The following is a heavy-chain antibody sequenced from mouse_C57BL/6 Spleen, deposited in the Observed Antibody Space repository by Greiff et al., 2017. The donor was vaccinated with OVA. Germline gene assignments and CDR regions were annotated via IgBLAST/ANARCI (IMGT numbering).Heavy chain of an antibody. V-gene: IGHV3-6*01. Sequence: EVKLQESGPGLVKPSQSLSLTCSVTGYSITSGYYWNWIRQFPGNKLEWMGYISYDGSTNYNPTLKNRIPITRDTSTNQYFLKLNSVTTEDTATYYCAREDGYVWYFDVWGTGTTVTVSS. D-gene: IGHD2-2*01. CDR3: AREDGYVWYFDV. CDR1: GYSITSGYY. CDR2: ISYDGST. J-gene: IGHJ1*03.